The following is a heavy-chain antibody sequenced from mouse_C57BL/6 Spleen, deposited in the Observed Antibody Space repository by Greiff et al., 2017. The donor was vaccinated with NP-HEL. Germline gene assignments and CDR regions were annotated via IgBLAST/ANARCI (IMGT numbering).Heavy chain of an antibody. CDR1: GYTFTNYW. D-gene: IGHD1-1*01. V-gene: IGHV1-63*01. J-gene: IGHJ1*03. CDR2: IYPGGGYT. CDR3: AREGLYYGSSHWYFDV. Sequence: VQLQQSGAELVRPGTSVKMSCKASGYTFTNYWIGWVKQRPGHGLEWIGDIYPGGGYTNYNEKFKGKATLTADKSSSTAYMQISSLTSEDSAIYYCAREGLYYGSSHWYFDVWGTGTTVTVSS.